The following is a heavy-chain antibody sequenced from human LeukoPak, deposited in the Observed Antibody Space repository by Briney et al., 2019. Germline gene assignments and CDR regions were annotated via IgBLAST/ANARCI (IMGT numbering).Heavy chain of an antibody. D-gene: IGHD3-9*01. J-gene: IGHJ4*02. CDR2: ISNDAGNY. Sequence: GGSLRLSCAASGFTFSSYGMHWVRQAPGKGLEWVALISNDAGNYYYADSVKGRFTISRDNSKNTLYLQMNSLRAEDTAVYFCAKDRRLHDILTPFDYWGQGTLVTVSS. CDR1: GFTFSSYG. CDR3: AKDRRLHDILTPFDY. V-gene: IGHV3-30*18.